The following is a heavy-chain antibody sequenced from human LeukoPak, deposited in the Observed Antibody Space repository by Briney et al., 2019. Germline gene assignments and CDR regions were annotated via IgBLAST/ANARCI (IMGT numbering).Heavy chain of an antibody. V-gene: IGHV1-18*01. Sequence: GASVKVSCKASGYTFTSYGISWVRQAPGQGLEWMGWISAYNGNTNYAQKLQGRVTMTTDTSTSTAYMELRSLRSDDTAVYYCARDRRITIFGVVITPLSYWGQGTLVTVSS. D-gene: IGHD3-3*01. J-gene: IGHJ4*02. CDR1: GYTFTSYG. CDR3: ARDRRITIFGVVITPLSY. CDR2: ISAYNGNT.